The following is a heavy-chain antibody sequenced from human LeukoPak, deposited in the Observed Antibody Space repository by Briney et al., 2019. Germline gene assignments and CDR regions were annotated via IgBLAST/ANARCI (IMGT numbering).Heavy chain of an antibody. CDR1: GVTLSGHW. CDR2: IKQDGSEK. CDR3: ARDSHASSWYQDY. Sequence: PGGSLRLSCAASGVTLSGHWMSWVRQAPGKGLEWVANIKQDGSEKYYVDSVKGRFTISRDNAKNSLYLQMNSLRVEDTAVYYCARDSHASSWYQDYWGQGTLVTVSS. D-gene: IGHD6-13*01. J-gene: IGHJ4*02. V-gene: IGHV3-7*03.